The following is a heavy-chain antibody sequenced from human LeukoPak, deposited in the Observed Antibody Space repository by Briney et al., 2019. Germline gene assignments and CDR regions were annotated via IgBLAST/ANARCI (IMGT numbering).Heavy chain of an antibody. CDR1: GFTFSSYG. V-gene: IGHV3-33*01. J-gene: IGHJ4*02. CDR2: IWYDGSNK. Sequence: GGSLRLSCAASGFTFSSYGMHWVRQAPGKGLEWVAVIWYDGSNKYYADSVKGRFTISRDNSKNTLYLQMNSLRAEDTAVYYCARDLALVGNTMVRGVTSRFDYWGQGTLVTVSS. D-gene: IGHD3-10*01. CDR3: ARDLALVGNTMVRGVTSRFDY.